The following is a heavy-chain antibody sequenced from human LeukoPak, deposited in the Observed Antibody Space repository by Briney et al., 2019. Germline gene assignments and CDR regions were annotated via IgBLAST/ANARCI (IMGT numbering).Heavy chain of an antibody. CDR1: TYTFTRNY. J-gene: IGHJ4*02. D-gene: IGHD3-3*01. CDR2: INPSGGST. V-gene: IGHV1-46*01. CDR3: ATWAGEVKNGLWSGPFDY. Sequence: ASVKVSCKTSTYTFTRNYMHLVRQAPGQGLQWMGIINPSGGSTNYAQKFQGRVTMTRDTSASTVYMELSSLRSEDTAVYYCATWAGEVKNGLWSGPFDYWGQGTLVTVSS.